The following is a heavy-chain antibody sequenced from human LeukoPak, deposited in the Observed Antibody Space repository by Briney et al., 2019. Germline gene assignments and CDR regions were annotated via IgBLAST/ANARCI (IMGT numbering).Heavy chain of an antibody. CDR2: IWYDGSNK. Sequence: GGSLRLSCAASGFTFSSYGMHWVRQAPGKGLGWVAVIWYDGSNKYYADSVKGRFTISRDNSKNTLYLQMNSLRAEDTAVYYCAREGSGWYSFHYGMDVWGKGTTVTVSS. V-gene: IGHV3-33*01. D-gene: IGHD6-19*01. CDR3: AREGSGWYSFHYGMDV. J-gene: IGHJ6*04. CDR1: GFTFSSYG.